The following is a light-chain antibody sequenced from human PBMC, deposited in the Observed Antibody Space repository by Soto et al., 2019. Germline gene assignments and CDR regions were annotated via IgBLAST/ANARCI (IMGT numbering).Light chain of an antibody. CDR1: QSVTSN. V-gene: IGKV3-15*01. J-gene: IGKJ4*01. CDR3: QQYNPWPPLT. Sequence: EIVMTQSPATLSVSPGERATLSCRASQSVTSNLAWYQQQPGQAPRLLIYGASTRATGIPARFSGSGSGTAFTLTIDSLQSEDFAIYYCQQYNPWPPLTFGGGTKVEIK. CDR2: GAS.